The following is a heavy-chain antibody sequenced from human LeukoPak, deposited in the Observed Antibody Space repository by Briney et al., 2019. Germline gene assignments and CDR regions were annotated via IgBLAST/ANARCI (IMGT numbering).Heavy chain of an antibody. CDR2: IKQDGSEK. V-gene: IGHV3-7*01. CDR3: AREGRPDAFDI. CDR1: GFTFSSYW. Sequence: GVSLRLSCAASGFTFSSYWMSWVRQAPGKGLEWVANIKQDGSEKYYVDSVKGRFTISRDNAKNSLYLQMNSLRAEDTAVYYCAREGRPDAFDIWGQGTMVTVSS. J-gene: IGHJ3*02.